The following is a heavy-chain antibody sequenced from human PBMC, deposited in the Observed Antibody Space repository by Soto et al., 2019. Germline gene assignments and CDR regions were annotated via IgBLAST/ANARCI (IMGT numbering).Heavy chain of an antibody. CDR2: INHSGST. Sequence: SETLSLTCAVYGGSFSGYYWSWIRQPPGKGLEWIGEINHSGSTNYNPSLKSRVTISVDTSKNQFSLKLSSVTAADTAVYYCARAFREPLPYYYYGMDVWGQGTTVTVSS. J-gene: IGHJ6*02. CDR1: GGSFSGYY. V-gene: IGHV4-34*01. D-gene: IGHD1-26*01. CDR3: ARAFREPLPYYYYGMDV.